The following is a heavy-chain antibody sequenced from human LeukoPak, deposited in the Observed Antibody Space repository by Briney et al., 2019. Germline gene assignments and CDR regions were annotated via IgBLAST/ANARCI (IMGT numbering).Heavy chain of an antibody. CDR2: IWYDGSNK. D-gene: IGHD5-18*01. V-gene: IGHV3-33*01. CDR1: GFTFSSYG. CDR3: ARDLGHSYGYFGY. Sequence: PGGSLRLSCAASGFTFSSYGMHWVRQAPGKGLGWVAVIWYDGSNKYYADSVKGRFTISRDNSKNTVSLQMNSLRAEDTAVYYCARDLGHSYGYFGYWGQGTLVTVSS. J-gene: IGHJ4*02.